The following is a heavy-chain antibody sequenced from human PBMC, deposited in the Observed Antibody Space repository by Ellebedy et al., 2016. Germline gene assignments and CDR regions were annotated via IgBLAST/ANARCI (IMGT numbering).Heavy chain of an antibody. V-gene: IGHV3-74*01. CDR2: ITGDGSST. Sequence: GGSLRLSXTASGLTFSRYNMNWVRQAPGKGLVWVSRITGDGSSTDYADSVKGRFTISRDNAKKMLYLQMNSLRAEDTAVYFCARFFTSYASDYWGQGTLVTVSS. CDR1: GLTFSRYN. J-gene: IGHJ4*02. D-gene: IGHD1-26*01. CDR3: ARFFTSYASDY.